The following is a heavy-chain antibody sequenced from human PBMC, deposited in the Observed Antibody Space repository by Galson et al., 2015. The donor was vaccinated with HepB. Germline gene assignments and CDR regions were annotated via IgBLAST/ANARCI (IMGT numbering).Heavy chain of an antibody. CDR1: GFTFSSYW. J-gene: IGHJ4*02. V-gene: IGHV3-7*03. CDR3: ARDRVEGVLRYFDWRGAQFFDY. Sequence: SLRLSCAASGFTFSSYWMSWVRQAPGKGLEWVANIKQDGSEKYYVDSVKGRFTISRDNAKNSLYLQMNSLRAEDTAVYYCARDRVEGVLRYFDWRGAQFFDYWGQGTLVTVSS. CDR2: IKQDGSEK. D-gene: IGHD3-9*01.